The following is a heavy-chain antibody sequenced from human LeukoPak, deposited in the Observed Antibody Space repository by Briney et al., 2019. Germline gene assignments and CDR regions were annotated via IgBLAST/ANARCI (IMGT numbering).Heavy chain of an antibody. V-gene: IGHV1-8*01. J-gene: IGHJ6*02. Sequence: ASVKVSFKASGYTFTSYDINWVRQATGQGLEWMGWMNPNSGNTGYAQKFQGRVTMTRNTSISTAYMELSSLRSEDTAVYYCARTLSMTARNAYYYYYYGMDVWGQGTTVTVSS. CDR3: ARTLSMTARNAYYYYYYGMDV. CDR2: MNPNSGNT. D-gene: IGHD2-21*02. CDR1: GYTFTSYD.